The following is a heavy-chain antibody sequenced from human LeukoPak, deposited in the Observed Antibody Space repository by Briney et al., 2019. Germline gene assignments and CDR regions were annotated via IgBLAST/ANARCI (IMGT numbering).Heavy chain of an antibody. CDR2: INPDGRDT. Sequence: PGGSLRLSCVVSGFTFNRCWMNWVRQAPGKGLEWVAHINPDGRDTYYVDSVKGRFNISRDNAQNSMYLQMNSLRVEDRAVYYCTSWGDTTAEYFQRWGQGTLVTVSS. D-gene: IGHD2-21*02. CDR1: GFTFNRCW. CDR3: TSWGDTTAEYFQR. V-gene: IGHV3-7*01. J-gene: IGHJ1*01.